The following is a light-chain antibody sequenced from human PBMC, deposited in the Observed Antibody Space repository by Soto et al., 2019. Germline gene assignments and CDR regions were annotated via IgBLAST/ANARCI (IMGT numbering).Light chain of an antibody. CDR2: DSS. V-gene: IGKV3-15*01. Sequence: IVLRQSPATLSVSPGESATLSCRPTQSVGRALAWYQQIPGQAPRLLIYDSSTRAAGVPARFSASGSGTEFTLTISSLQSEDFATYYCLQDYNYPRTFGQGTKLEIK. CDR3: LQDYNYPRT. CDR1: QSVGRA. J-gene: IGKJ2*01.